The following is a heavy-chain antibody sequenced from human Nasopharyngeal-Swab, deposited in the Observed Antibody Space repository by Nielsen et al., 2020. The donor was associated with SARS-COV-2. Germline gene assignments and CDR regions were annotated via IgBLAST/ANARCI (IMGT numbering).Heavy chain of an antibody. CDR3: AKDRGGATVY. V-gene: IGHV3-23*03. D-gene: IGHD1-26*01. CDR2: IYSGGSST. Sequence: LKISCAASGFTFSSYAMSWVRQAPGKGLEWVSVIYSGGSSTYYADSVKGRFTISRDNSKNTLYLQMNSLRAEDTAVYYCAKDRGGATVYWGQGTLVTVSS. J-gene: IGHJ4*02. CDR1: GFTFSSYA.